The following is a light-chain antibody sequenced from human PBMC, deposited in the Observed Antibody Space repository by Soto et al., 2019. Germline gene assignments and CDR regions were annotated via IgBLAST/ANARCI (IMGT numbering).Light chain of an antibody. CDR3: SSYTSSSTHV. CDR2: DVS. J-gene: IGLJ1*01. Sequence: QSALTQPASVSGSPGQSITISCTGTSSDVGAYNFVSWYQQHPGKVPKLMIFDVSSRPSGVSDRFYGYKSGNTASLTISGLQAEDAGDYYCSSYTSSSTHVFGSGTKLTVL. V-gene: IGLV2-14*03. CDR1: SSDVGAYNF.